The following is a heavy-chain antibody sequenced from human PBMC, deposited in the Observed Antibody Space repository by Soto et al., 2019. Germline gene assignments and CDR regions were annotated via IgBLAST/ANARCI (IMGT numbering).Heavy chain of an antibody. CDR2: INSYSGST. J-gene: IGHJ4*02. V-gene: IGHV1-18*01. CDR1: RFTLTNYG. Sequence: QVQLVQSGAEVKKPGASVMFSCKASRFTLTNYGIGWVRQAPGQGFEWMGWINSYSGSTNYAQKLQGRVTMTRDTSTSTAYMELRSLRSDDTAVYYCASRSGQLPYYFDYWGQGTLVTVSS. D-gene: IGHD5-18*01. CDR3: ASRSGQLPYYFDY.